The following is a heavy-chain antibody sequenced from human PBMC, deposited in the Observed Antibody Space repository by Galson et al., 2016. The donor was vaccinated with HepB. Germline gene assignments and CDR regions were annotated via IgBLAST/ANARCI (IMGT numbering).Heavy chain of an antibody. CDR3: ARDSDGYWKGSYHFDF. V-gene: IGHV4-4*07. CDR2: IYTSGST. CDR1: GGSISSYY. Sequence: SETLSLTCTVSGGSISSYYWSWIRQPAGKGLEWIGRIYTSGSTNYNPSLKSRVTMSVDTTKNQFSLKLSSVTAADTAVYYCARDSDGYWKGSYHFDFWGQGTLVTVSA. D-gene: IGHD3-22*01. J-gene: IGHJ4*02.